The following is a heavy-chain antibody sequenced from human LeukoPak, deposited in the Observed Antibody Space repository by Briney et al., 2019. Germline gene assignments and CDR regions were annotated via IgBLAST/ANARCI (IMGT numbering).Heavy chain of an antibody. J-gene: IGHJ6*04. CDR2: IAYDGNNT. V-gene: IGHV3-30*18. CDR1: GFTFSNYG. Sequence: GGSLRLSCAASGFTFSNYGIQWVRQAPGKGLEWVAVIAYDGNNTYYGDSVRGRFTISRDNSKKMVYLEMNSLRVEDTAVYYCAKTGMLRRVGYLDVWGKGTTVTISS. D-gene: IGHD1-1*01. CDR3: AKTGMLRRVGYLDV.